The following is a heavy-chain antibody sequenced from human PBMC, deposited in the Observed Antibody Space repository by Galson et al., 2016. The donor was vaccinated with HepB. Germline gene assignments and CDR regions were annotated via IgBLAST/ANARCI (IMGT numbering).Heavy chain of an antibody. CDR2: ISYDGSNK. V-gene: IGHV3-30*03. CDR3: ARDGPRSFPARRSLDY. J-gene: IGHJ4*02. D-gene: IGHD3-10*01. Sequence: SLRLSCAASGFTFMSYGMHWVRQAPGKGLEWVALISYDGSNKYYADSVMGRFTVSRDNSKNTLFLQMNSLRAEDTAVYYCARDGPRSFPARRSLDYWGQGTLVTVSS. CDR1: GFTFMSYG.